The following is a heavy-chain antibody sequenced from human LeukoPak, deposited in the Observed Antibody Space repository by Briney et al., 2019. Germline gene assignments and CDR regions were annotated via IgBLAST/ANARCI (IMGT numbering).Heavy chain of an antibody. J-gene: IGHJ4*02. D-gene: IGHD4-17*01. CDR1: GGTFSSYG. CDR2: IIPIFGTA. Sequence: ASVKVSCKASGGTFSSYGISWVRQAPGQGLQWMGGIIPIFGTAKYAQKFQGRVTITADKSTSTAYMELSSLRFEDTAVYYCASSAGSCNPYDYGDYFCQSPFDYWGQGTLVTVSS. CDR3: ASSAGSCNPYDYGDYFCQSPFDY. V-gene: IGHV1-69*06.